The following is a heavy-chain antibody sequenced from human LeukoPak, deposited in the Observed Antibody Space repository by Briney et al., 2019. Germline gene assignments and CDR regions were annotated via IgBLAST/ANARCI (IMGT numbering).Heavy chain of an antibody. Sequence: SETLSLTCTVSGGSINNDDYYWSWIRQPPGKGLEWIGYIYYSGSTYYNPSLKSRVTISVDTSKNQFSLKLSSVTAADTAVYYCASYSGYDDGWFDPWGQGTLVTVSS. CDR2: IYYSGST. D-gene: IGHD5-12*01. CDR3: ASYSGYDDGWFDP. J-gene: IGHJ5*02. CDR1: GGSINNDDYY. V-gene: IGHV4-30-4*01.